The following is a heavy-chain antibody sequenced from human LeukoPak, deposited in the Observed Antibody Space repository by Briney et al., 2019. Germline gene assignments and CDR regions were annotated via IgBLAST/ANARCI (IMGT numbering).Heavy chain of an antibody. CDR3: AKVRFDSSGYYYTYYYYGMDV. CDR2: ISGSGGST. Sequence: PGGSLRLSCAVSGFTFSSYSMSWVRQAPGNGREWVSAISGSGGSTYYADSAKGRFTISRDHSKNPLYLQMTSLRAEDTAVYFCAKVRFDSSGYYYTYYYYGMDVWGQGTTVTVSS. J-gene: IGHJ6*02. V-gene: IGHV3-23*01. D-gene: IGHD3-22*01. CDR1: GFTFSSYS.